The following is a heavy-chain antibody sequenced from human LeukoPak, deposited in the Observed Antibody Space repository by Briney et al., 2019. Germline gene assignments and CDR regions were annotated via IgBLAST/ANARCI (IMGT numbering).Heavy chain of an antibody. CDR2: ISYDGSNK. Sequence: AGGSLRLSCAASGFTFSSYAMHWVRQAPGKGLEWVAVISYDGSNKYYADSVKGRFTISRDNSKNTLYLQMNSLRAEDTAVYYCARDHAVGGFDYWGQGTLVTVSS. J-gene: IGHJ4*02. CDR1: GFTFSSYA. CDR3: ARDHAVGGFDY. D-gene: IGHD6-19*01. V-gene: IGHV3-30-3*01.